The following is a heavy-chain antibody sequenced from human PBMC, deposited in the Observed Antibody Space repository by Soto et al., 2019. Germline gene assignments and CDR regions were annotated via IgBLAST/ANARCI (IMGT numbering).Heavy chain of an antibody. CDR3: ARYSSESSDYYLQDY. J-gene: IGHJ4*02. CDR1: GGSISDYY. D-gene: IGHD3-22*01. V-gene: IGHV4-59*01. CDR2: IYSSGST. Sequence: SETLSLTCTVSGGSISDYYWTWIRQPPGKGLEWIGYIYSSGSTNYNASLKSRLTISIDTSKNQFALQLKSVTAADTAVYFCARYSSESSDYYLQDYWGPGTLVTVSS.